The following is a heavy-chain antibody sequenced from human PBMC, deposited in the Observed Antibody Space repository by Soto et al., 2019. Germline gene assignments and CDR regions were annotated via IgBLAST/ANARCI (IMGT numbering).Heavy chain of an antibody. CDR3: ARQYVVVAATSRGYYYYGMDV. D-gene: IGHD2-15*01. V-gene: IGHV5-51*01. CDR1: GYSFTSYW. Sequence: PGESLKISCKGSGYSFTSYWIGWVRQMPGKGLEWMGIIYPGDPDTRYSPSFQGQVTISADKSISTAYLQWSSLKASDTAMYYCARQYVVVAATSRGYYYYGMDVWGQGTTVTVSS. CDR2: IYPGDPDT. J-gene: IGHJ6*02.